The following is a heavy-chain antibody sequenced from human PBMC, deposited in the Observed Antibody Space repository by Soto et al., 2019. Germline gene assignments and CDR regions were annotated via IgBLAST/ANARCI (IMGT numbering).Heavy chain of an antibody. Sequence: GGYLRLSCAASGFTFSDYCMSWVRQAPGKGLEWVSVISSSSIYIYYADSVKGRFTISRDNAKNSLYLQMNSLRAEDTAVYYCARDRYSSPDAFDIWGQGTMVTVSS. V-gene: IGHV3-21*01. CDR1: GFTFSDYC. CDR3: ARDRYSSPDAFDI. CDR2: ISSSSIYI. D-gene: IGHD6-13*01. J-gene: IGHJ3*02.